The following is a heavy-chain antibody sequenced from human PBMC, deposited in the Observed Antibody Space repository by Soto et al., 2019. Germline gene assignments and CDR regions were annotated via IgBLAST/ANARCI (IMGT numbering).Heavy chain of an antibody. CDR3: ARRGFHQYCSGGSCYSLNGYYYYYYGMDV. CDR1: GGTFSSYA. J-gene: IGHJ6*02. V-gene: IGHV1-69*13. Sequence: GASVKVSCKASGGTFSSYAISWVRQAPGQGLEWMGGIIPIFGTANYAQKFQGRVTITADESTSTAYMELSSLRSEDTAVYYCARRGFHQYCSGGSCYSLNGYYYYYYGMDVWGQGTTVTVSS. D-gene: IGHD2-15*01. CDR2: IIPIFGTA.